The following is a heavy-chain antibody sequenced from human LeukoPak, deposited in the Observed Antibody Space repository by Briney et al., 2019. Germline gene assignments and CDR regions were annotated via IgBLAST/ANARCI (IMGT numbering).Heavy chain of an antibody. CDR3: ARDPRGFIIGNDY. Sequence: ASETLSLTCTVSGGSISSSSYYWGWIRQPPGKGLEWIGSTYYSGSTYYNPSLKSRVTISVDTSKNQFSLKLSSVTAADTAVYYCARDPRGFIIGNDYWGQGTLVTVSS. J-gene: IGHJ4*02. D-gene: IGHD3-10*01. CDR1: GGSISSSSYY. V-gene: IGHV4-39*07. CDR2: TYYSGST.